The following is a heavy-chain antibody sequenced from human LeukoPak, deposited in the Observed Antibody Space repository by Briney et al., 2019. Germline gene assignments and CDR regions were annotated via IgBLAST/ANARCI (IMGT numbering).Heavy chain of an antibody. D-gene: IGHD3-9*01. CDR1: GYSIRSGYY. J-gene: IGHJ6*04. V-gene: IGHV4-38-2*01. Sequence: PSETLSLTCAVSGYSIRSGYYWGWIRQPPGKGLEWIGTIYHSGSTYYNPSLKSRVTISLDTSKNQFSLKLSSVTAADPAVYYCARVRMTGTLDVWGKGTTVTISS. CDR2: IYHSGST. CDR3: ARVRMTGTLDV.